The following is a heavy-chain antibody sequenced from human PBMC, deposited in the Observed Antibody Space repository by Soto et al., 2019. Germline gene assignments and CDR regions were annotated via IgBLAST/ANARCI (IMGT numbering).Heavy chain of an antibody. Sequence: SSETLSLTCTVSGGSISSSSYYWGWIRQPPGKGLEWIGSIYYSGSTYYNPSLKSRVTISVDTSKNQFSLKLSSVTAADTAVYYCARHEYCTNGVCPPSPLGAEYNWFDPWGQGTLVTVSS. J-gene: IGHJ5*02. CDR2: IYYSGST. CDR1: GGSISSSSYY. D-gene: IGHD2-8*01. CDR3: ARHEYCTNGVCPPSPLGAEYNWFDP. V-gene: IGHV4-39*01.